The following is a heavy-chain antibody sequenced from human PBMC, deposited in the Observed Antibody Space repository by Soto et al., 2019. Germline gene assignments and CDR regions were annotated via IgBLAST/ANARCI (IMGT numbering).Heavy chain of an antibody. V-gene: IGHV3-30-3*01. D-gene: IGHD3-16*01. CDR1: GFTFSSYA. Sequence: QVPLVESGGGVVQPGRSLRLSCAASGFTFSSYAMHWVRQAPGKGLEWVAIISYDGSNKYYADSVKGRFTISRDNSKNTLSLQMNSLRAEDTAVYYCARDGGTGWGQGTLVTVSS. CDR3: ARDGGTG. CDR2: ISYDGSNK. J-gene: IGHJ4*02.